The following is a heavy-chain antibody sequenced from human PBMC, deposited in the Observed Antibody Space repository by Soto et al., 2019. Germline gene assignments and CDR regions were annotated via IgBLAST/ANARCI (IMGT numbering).Heavy chain of an antibody. CDR1: GFTFLSYA. CDR2: ISGGGDAT. V-gene: IGHV3-23*01. J-gene: IGHJ2*01. Sequence: EVQLLESGGGLVQPGGSLSLSCAASGFTFLSYAMNWVRQAPGKGLQWVSAISGGGDATFYADSVKGRFTISRDNSRNTVTLQMNSLGADDTAVYYCARKVPGSTTRPDYWYCDLWGRGTLVTVSS. CDR3: ARKVPGSTTRPDYWYCDL. D-gene: IGHD3-10*01.